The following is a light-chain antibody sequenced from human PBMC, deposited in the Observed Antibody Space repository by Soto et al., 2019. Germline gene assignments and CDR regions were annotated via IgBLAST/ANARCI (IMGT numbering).Light chain of an antibody. CDR1: SSDVGGYTY. V-gene: IGLV2-8*01. CDR2: EVS. CDR3: SSYAVSNSLVV. Sequence: QSALTQPPSASGSPGQSVTISCTGTSSDVGGYTYVSWYQQHPGKAPKLMIYEVSKRPSGVPDRFSGSKSGNTASLTVSGLQADDEADYYCSSYAVSNSLVVFGAGTQLTVL. J-gene: IGLJ2*01.